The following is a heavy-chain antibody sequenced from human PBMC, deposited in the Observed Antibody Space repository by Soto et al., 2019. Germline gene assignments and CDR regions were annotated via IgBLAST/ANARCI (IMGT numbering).Heavy chain of an antibody. CDR3: AKAIAAAGTKY. J-gene: IGHJ4*02. D-gene: IGHD6-13*01. CDR2: ISSSSSYI. V-gene: IGHV3-21*04. Sequence: PEGSLRLSCAASGFTFSSYSMNWVRQAPGKGLEWVSSISSSSSYIYYADSVKGRFTISRDNAKNSLYLQMNSLRAEDTAVYYCAKAIAAAGTKYWGQGTLVTVSS. CDR1: GFTFSSYS.